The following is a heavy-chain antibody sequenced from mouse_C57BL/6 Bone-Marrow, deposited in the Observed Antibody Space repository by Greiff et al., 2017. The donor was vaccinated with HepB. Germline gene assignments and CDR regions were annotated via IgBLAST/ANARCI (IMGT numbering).Heavy chain of an antibody. CDR3: TAHELLRLAY. V-gene: IGHV6-6*01. D-gene: IGHD1-2*01. CDR2: IRNKANNHAT. J-gene: IGHJ2*01. Sequence: EVQLVESGGGLVQPGGSMKLSCAASGFTFSDAWMDWVRQSPEKGLEWVAEIRNKANNHATYYAESVKGRFTISRDDSKSSVYLQMNSLRAEDTGIYYCTAHELLRLAYWGQGTTLTVSS. CDR1: GFTFSDAW.